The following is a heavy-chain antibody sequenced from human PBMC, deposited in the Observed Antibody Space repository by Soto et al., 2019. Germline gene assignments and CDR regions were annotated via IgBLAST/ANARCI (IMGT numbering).Heavy chain of an antibody. Sequence: TSETLSLTCTVSGGSISSSSYYWGWIRQPPGKGLEWIGSIYYSGSTYYNPSLKSRVTISVDTSKNQFSLKLSSVTAADTAVYYCAIASLGYCSSTSCYFDYWGQGTLVTVSS. CDR3: AIASLGYCSSTSCYFDY. CDR1: GGSISSSSYY. V-gene: IGHV4-39*01. J-gene: IGHJ4*02. D-gene: IGHD2-2*01. CDR2: IYYSGST.